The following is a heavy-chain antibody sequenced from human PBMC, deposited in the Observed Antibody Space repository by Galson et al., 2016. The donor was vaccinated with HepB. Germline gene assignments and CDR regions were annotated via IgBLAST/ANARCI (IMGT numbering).Heavy chain of an antibody. Sequence: TLSLTCTVSGGSISSGSYYWSWIRQHPGKGLEWIGHVYSSGSAYHNPSLKSRVYISIGKSKNQFSLRLTSVTAADTAIYYCASSGREFNYHYFDLWGRGTLVTVSS. J-gene: IGHJ2*01. D-gene: IGHD3-10*01. V-gene: IGHV4-31*03. CDR2: VYSSGSA. CDR1: GGSISSGSYY. CDR3: ASSGREFNYHYFDL.